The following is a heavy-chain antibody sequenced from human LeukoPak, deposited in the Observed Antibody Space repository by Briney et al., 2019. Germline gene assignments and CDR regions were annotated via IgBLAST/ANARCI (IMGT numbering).Heavy chain of an antibody. CDR3: ARGPNSSSWYGYYYYGMDV. CDR1: GGSISSYY. Sequence: PSETLSLTCTVSGGSISSYYWSWIRQPPGKGLEWIGYIYYSGGTNYNPSLKSRVTISVDTSKNQFSLKLSSVTAADTAVYYCARGPNSSSWYGYYYYGMDVWGQGTTVTVSS. D-gene: IGHD6-13*01. J-gene: IGHJ6*02. V-gene: IGHV4-59*01. CDR2: IYYSGGT.